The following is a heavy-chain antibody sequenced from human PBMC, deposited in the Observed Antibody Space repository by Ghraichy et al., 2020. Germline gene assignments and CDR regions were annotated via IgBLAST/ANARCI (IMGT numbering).Heavy chain of an antibody. Sequence: TLSLTCTVSGGSISSSSYYWGWIRQPPGKGLEWIGSIYYSGSTYYNPSLKSRVTISVDTSKNQFSLKLSSVTAADTAVYYCARAQQYYDILTGYYHPTGWFDPWGQGTLVTVSS. D-gene: IGHD3-9*01. J-gene: IGHJ5*02. CDR2: IYYSGST. V-gene: IGHV4-39*07. CDR1: GGSISSSSYY. CDR3: ARAQQYYDILTGYYHPTGWFDP.